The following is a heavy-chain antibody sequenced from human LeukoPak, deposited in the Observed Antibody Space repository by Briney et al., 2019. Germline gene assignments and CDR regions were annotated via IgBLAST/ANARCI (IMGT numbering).Heavy chain of an antibody. CDR2: ISGSGGST. V-gene: IGHV3-23*01. CDR1: GFTFSSYA. D-gene: IGHD5-18*01. J-gene: IGHJ4*02. CDR3: AKPRRGYSYSYYFDY. Sequence: GGSLRLSCAASGFTFSSYAMSWVRQAPGKGLEWVSAISGSGGSTYYADSVKGRFTISRDNSKNTLYLQMNSLRAEDTAVYYCAKPRRGYSYSYYFDYWGQGTLVTVSS.